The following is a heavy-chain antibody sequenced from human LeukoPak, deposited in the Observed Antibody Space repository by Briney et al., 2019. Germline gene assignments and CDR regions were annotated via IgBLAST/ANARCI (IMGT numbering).Heavy chain of an antibody. CDR2: IIPILGIA. CDR3: TRDWATTVGDYDYYYYYYGMDV. V-gene: IGHV1-69*04. J-gene: IGHJ6*02. Sequence: SVTVSCKASGGTFSSYAISWVRQAPGQGLEWMGRIIPILGIANYAQKFQGRVTTTADKSTSTAYMQLSSLRSEDTAVYYCTRDWATTVGDYDYYYYYYGMDVWGQGTTVSVPS. CDR1: GGTFSSYA. D-gene: IGHD4-17*01.